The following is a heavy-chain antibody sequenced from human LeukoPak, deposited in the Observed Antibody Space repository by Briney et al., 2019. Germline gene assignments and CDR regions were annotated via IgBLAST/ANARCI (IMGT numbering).Heavy chain of an antibody. Sequence: RESGPALVKPTQTLTLTCTFSGFSLSTSGMCVSWIRQPPGKALEWLARIDWDDDKYYSTSLKTRLTISKDTSKNQVVLTMTNMDPEDTATYYCATGGSGYWSRYFQHWGQGTLVTVSS. J-gene: IGHJ1*01. CDR3: ATGGSGYWSRYFQH. CDR2: IDWDDDK. D-gene: IGHD3-22*01. CDR1: GFSLSTSGMC. V-gene: IGHV2-70*11.